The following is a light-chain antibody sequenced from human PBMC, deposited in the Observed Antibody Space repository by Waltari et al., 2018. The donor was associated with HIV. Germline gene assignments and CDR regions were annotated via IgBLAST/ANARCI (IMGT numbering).Light chain of an antibody. Sequence: QAGLTQPPSVSKALGQTATLTCTGDKNNVGFQGAAWLKHHQGHPPKLLSYRGNNRPSGYPGRFSASTSGKTASLNITGLQADDEADYCCSSWDTRLNGCVFGGGTHLTVL. V-gene: IGLV10-54*04. CDR2: RGN. J-gene: IGLJ2*01. CDR3: SSWDTRLNGCV. CDR1: KNNVGFQG.